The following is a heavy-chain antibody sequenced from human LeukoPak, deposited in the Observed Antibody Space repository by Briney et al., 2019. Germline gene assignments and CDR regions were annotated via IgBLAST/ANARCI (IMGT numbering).Heavy chain of an antibody. D-gene: IGHD3-10*01. CDR1: GDSFSTYY. CDR3: ARDAKYYYGSRTYFFFEY. CDR2: IYTSGTT. Sequence: SETLSLTCTVSGDSFSTYYWSWIRQPAGKGLEWIGHIYTSGTTNYNPSLKSRVTMSIDTSKNQFSLKLSSITAADTAVYYCARDAKYYYGSRTYFFFEYWGQGTLLTVSS. J-gene: IGHJ4*02. V-gene: IGHV4-4*07.